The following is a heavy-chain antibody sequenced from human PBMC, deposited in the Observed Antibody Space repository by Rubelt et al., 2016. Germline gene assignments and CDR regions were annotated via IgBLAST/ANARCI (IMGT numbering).Heavy chain of an antibody. D-gene: IGHD1-7*01. J-gene: IGHJ6*02. Sequence: QVQLQQWGAGLLKPSETLSLTCAVYGGSFSDYYWSWIRQPPGKGLEWIGEINHSGSTNYNPSRRGRGTISGDKSKDQFSRKLGSVTAADTAGYYCARRPGTTPLGMDVWGQGTTVTVSS. CDR3: ARRPGTTPLGMDV. V-gene: IGHV4-34*01. CDR2: INHSGST. CDR1: GGSFSDYY.